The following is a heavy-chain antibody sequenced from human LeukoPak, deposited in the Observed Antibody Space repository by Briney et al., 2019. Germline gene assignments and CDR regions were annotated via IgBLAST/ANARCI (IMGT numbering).Heavy chain of an antibody. D-gene: IGHD3-10*01. V-gene: IGHV4-30-2*01. CDR1: GGSISSGGYY. Sequence: PSETLSLTCTVSGGSISSGGYYWSWIRQPPGKGLEWIGYIYHSGSTYYNPSLKSRVSISVDRSKNQFSLKLSSVTAADTAVYYCARAGSRTNIAYFDYWGQGTLVTVSS. CDR2: IYHSGST. J-gene: IGHJ4*02. CDR3: ARAGSRTNIAYFDY.